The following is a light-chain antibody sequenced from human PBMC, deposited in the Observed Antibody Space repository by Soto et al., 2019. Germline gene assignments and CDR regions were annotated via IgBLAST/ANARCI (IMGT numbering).Light chain of an antibody. CDR3: QQYREWPIYS. Sequence: EIEMTKSPATLSVSPGEGATPACRASQSVGTTLAWYQQKXGRAPRRLIXGAFTRVTGIPARFSGSGSGTEFTLTISSLHSEDFAVYYGQQYREWPIYSFGQGTKVDIK. J-gene: IGKJ2*03. V-gene: IGKV3-15*01. CDR2: GAF. CDR1: QSVGTT.